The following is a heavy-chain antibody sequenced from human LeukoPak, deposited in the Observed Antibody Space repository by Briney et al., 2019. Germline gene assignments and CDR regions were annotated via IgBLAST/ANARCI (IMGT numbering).Heavy chain of an antibody. CDR1: GYKLPNTW. D-gene: IGHD6-13*01. V-gene: IGHV5-51*01. CDR2: IYPGYSDA. J-gene: IGHJ5*02. Sequence: GESLKISCKISGYKLPNTWIGWVRQVPGKGLEWMGHIYPGYSDAKYSPSFQGQVTLSVDASISTAYLQLSGLRASDTAIYYCVRFALTSSLDHWGQGTLVTVSS. CDR3: VRFALTSSLDH.